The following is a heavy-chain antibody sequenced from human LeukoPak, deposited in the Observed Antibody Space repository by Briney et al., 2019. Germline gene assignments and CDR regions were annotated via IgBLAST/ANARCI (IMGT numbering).Heavy chain of an antibody. J-gene: IGHJ4*02. CDR2: ISSSSSYI. V-gene: IGHV3-21*01. CDR3: ARAYSGTYEDY. D-gene: IGHD1-26*01. CDR1: GFTFSSYS. Sequence: KPGGSLRPSCAASGFTFSSYSMNWVRQAPGKGLEWVSSISSSSSYIDYADSVKGRFTISRDNAKKSLYLQMNTLRAEDTAVYYCARAYSGTYEDYWGQGTLVTVSS.